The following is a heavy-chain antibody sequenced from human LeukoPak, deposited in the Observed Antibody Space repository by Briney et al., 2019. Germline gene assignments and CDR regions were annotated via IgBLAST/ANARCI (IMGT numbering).Heavy chain of an antibody. CDR2: IYYSGST. V-gene: IGHV4-59*01. D-gene: IGHD2-2*01. J-gene: IGHJ3*02. CDR3: ARVRCSSASCYATDAFDI. CDR1: GGSISSYY. Sequence: PSETLSLTCTVSGGSISSYYWSWIRQPPGKGLEWIGYIYYSGSTNYNPSLKSRVTISVDTSKNQFSLTLSSVTAADTAVYYCARVRCSSASCYATDAFDIWGLGTMVTVSS.